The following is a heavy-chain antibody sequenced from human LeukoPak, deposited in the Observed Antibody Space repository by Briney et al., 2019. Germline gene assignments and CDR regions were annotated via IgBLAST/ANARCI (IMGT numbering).Heavy chain of an antibody. J-gene: IGHJ4*02. V-gene: IGHV3-21*01. Sequence: NSGGSLRLSCAASGFTFSGSTMNWVRQAPGKGLEWVSFISTSSSYIYYADSVRGRFTISRDNSKDTLYLQMNSLRTDDTAVYYCAREGEVYGDYTLDYWGQGTLVTVSS. CDR3: AREGEVYGDYTLDY. CDR1: GFTFSGST. D-gene: IGHD4-17*01. CDR2: ISTSSSYI.